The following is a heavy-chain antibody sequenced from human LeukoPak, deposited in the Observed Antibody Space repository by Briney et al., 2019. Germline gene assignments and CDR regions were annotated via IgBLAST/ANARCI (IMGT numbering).Heavy chain of an antibody. D-gene: IGHD3-22*01. CDR1: GFTFSSYE. Sequence: GGSLRLSCAASGFTFSSYEMNWVRQAPGKGLEWVSYTSSSGSAIYYADSVKGRFTISRDNAKNSLYLQMNSLRAEDTAVYYCARDLGPYYYDSSGYSFTSWGQGTLVTVSS. CDR2: TSSSGSAI. J-gene: IGHJ5*02. V-gene: IGHV3-48*03. CDR3: ARDLGPYYYDSSGYSFTS.